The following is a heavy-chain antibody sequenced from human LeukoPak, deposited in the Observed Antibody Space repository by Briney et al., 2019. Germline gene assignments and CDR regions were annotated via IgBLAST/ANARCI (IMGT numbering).Heavy chain of an antibody. Sequence: SETLSLTCAVYGGSFSGYYWSWIRQPPGKGLEWIGEINHSGSTNYNPSLKSRVTISVDTSKNQFSLKLSSVTAADTAVHYCARERERVTTTWFDPWGQGTLVTVSS. V-gene: IGHV4-34*01. CDR1: GGSFSGYY. CDR3: ARERERVTTTWFDP. CDR2: INHSGST. D-gene: IGHD4-11*01. J-gene: IGHJ5*02.